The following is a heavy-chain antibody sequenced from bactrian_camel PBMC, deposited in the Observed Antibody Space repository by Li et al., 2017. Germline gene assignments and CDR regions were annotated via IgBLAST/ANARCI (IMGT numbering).Heavy chain of an antibody. D-gene: IGHD3*01. V-gene: IGHV3S53*01. CDR1: RYDLSGYC. CDR2: FTRGVT. Sequence: VQLVESGGGSVQAGGSLRLACVASRYDLSGYCMGWFRQAPGKEREGVAIFTRGVTNYADSVKGRFTISQDNAKNTAYLQMDSLKPEDTAMYYCAATGYRMHSGLREGHPYDYWGQGTQVTVS. CDR3: AATGYRMHSGLREGHPYDY. J-gene: IGHJ4*01.